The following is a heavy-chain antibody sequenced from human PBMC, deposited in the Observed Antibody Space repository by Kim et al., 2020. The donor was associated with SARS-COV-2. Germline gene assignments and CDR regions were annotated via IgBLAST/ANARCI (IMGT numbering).Heavy chain of an antibody. Sequence: SETLSLTCTVSGGSISSSGYHWSWIRQHPGKGLEWIGYIYYSGYTYYNPSLKSRVTISVDTSKNQFSLKLNSVTAADTAVYYCSRRRGISTGGTGFDSWGQGTLITVSS. V-gene: IGHV4-31*03. CDR1: GGSISSSGYH. CDR3: SRRRGISTGGTGFDS. CDR2: IYYSGYT. D-gene: IGHD6-13*01. J-gene: IGHJ4*02.